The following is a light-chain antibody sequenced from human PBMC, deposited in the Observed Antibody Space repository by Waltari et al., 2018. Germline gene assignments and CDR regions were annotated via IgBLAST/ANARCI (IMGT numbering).Light chain of an antibody. CDR3: QQYYATPRT. CDR2: WAS. Sequence: DIVMTQSPDSLAVSLGEMATINCKSSQSVFYSSNNRNYLGWYQHKAGQPPKLLIYWASTRESGVPDRFSGSGSGTDFTLTISNLQAEDVAVYYCQQYYATPRTFGQGTKVAIK. J-gene: IGKJ1*01. V-gene: IGKV4-1*01. CDR1: QSVFYSSNNRNY.